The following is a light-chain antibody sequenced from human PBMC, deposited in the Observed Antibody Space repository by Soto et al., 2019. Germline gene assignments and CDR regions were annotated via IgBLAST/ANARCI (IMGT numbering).Light chain of an antibody. CDR2: SAS. V-gene: IGKV3-15*01. Sequence: IVMTQSPATLSVSPWGREKLSCRASQSISDTLAWYQQKPGQAPRLLIYSASRGATGFPARFSGSGSGTDFTLTISSLEPEDFSVYYCQQYATSPRTFGQGTKVDIK. J-gene: IGKJ1*01. CDR3: QQYATSPRT. CDR1: QSISDT.